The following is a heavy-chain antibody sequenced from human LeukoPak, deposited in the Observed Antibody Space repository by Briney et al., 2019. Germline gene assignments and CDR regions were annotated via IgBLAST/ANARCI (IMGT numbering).Heavy chain of an antibody. CDR3: ARDPLGNPDAFDI. CDR1: GFTFSSYS. CDR2: ISSSSSYI. D-gene: IGHD1-14*01. Sequence: GGSLRLSCAASGFTFSSYSMNWVRQAREKGLEWVSSISSSSSYIYYADSVKGRFTISRDNAKNSLYLQMNSLRAEDTAVYYCARDPLGNPDAFDIWGQGTMVTVSS. V-gene: IGHV3-21*01. J-gene: IGHJ3*02.